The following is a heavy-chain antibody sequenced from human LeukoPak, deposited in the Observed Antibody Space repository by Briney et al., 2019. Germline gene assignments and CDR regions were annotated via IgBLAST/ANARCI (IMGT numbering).Heavy chain of an antibody. CDR2: ISYDGSNK. J-gene: IGHJ4*02. V-gene: IGHV3-30-3*01. CDR1: GFTFSSYA. CDR3: AKDEVGY. Sequence: PGGSLRLSCAASGFTFSSYAMHWVRQAPGKGLEWVAVISYDGSNKYYADSVKGRFTISRDNSKNTLYLQMNSLRAEDTAVYYCAKDEVGYWGQGTLVTVSS.